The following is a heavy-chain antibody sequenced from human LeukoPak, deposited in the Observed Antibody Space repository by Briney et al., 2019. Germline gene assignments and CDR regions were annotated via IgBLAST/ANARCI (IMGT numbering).Heavy chain of an antibody. V-gene: IGHV4-39*07. CDR1: GGSISSSSYY. Sequence: SETLSLTCTVSGGSISSSSYYWGWIRQPPGKGLEWIGSIYYSGSTNYNPSLKSRVTISVDTSKNQFSLKLSSVTAADTAVYYCARASGYYYDSSGYYSNWGQGTLVTVSS. CDR2: IYYSGST. D-gene: IGHD3-22*01. CDR3: ARASGYYYDSSGYYSN. J-gene: IGHJ4*02.